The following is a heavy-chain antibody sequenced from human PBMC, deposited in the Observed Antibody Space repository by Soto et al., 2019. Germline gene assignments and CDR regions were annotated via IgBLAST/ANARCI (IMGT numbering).Heavy chain of an antibody. CDR3: ARDCRYYYGSGSNALYYYYGMDV. CDR2: INPSGGST. V-gene: IGHV1-46*01. CDR1: GYTFTSYY. D-gene: IGHD3-10*01. J-gene: IGHJ6*02. Sequence: ASVKVSCKASGYTFTSYYMHWVRQAPGQGLEWMGIINPSGGSTSYAQKFQGRVTMTRDTSTSTVYMELSSLRSEDTAVYYCARDCRYYYGSGSNALYYYYGMDVWGQGTTVTVSS.